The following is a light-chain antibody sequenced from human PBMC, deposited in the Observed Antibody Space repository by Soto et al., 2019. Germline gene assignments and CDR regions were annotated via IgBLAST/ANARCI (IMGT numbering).Light chain of an antibody. J-gene: IGKJ5*01. CDR2: DAS. CDR1: QSVSNY. V-gene: IGKV3-11*01. CDR3: QQRRSWPPIT. Sequence: EIVLTQSPATLSLSPGERATLSCRASQSVSNYLAWYQQKPGQAPRLLIYDASNRATGIPARFSGSGSGTDVNLTIRSLEPEDFAVYYCQQRRSWPPITFGQGTRLDIK.